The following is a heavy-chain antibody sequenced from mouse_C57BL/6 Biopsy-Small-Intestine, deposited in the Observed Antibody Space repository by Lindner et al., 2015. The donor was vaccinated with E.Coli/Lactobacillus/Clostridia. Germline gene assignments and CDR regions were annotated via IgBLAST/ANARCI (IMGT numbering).Heavy chain of an antibody. CDR1: GYTFTNYW. CDR3: ARGRLRPYYFDY. V-gene: IGHV1-63*01. CDR2: IYPGGGYT. J-gene: IGHJ2*01. D-gene: IGHD2-4*01. Sequence: VQLQESGAELVRPGTSVKMSCKASGYTFTNYWIGWAKQRPGHGLEWIGDIYPGGGYTNYNEKFKGKATLTADKSSSTAYMQFSSLTSEDSAIYYCARGRLRPYYFDYWGQGTTLTVSS.